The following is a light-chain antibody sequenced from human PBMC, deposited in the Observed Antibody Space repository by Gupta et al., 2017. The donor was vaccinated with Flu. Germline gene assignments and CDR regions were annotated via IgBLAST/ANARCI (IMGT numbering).Light chain of an antibody. CDR3: LDYSTHSWRT. V-gene: IGKV1-5*03. CDR1: QSIDIL. CDR2: TAT. Sequence: DTATISCRGSQSIDILLSWYQKTPGKATHLLIYTATCLGSSLPSMFSSSESGTVFTLVISVLQADASANYCCLDYSTHSWRTFGQGTKVEIK. J-gene: IGKJ1*01.